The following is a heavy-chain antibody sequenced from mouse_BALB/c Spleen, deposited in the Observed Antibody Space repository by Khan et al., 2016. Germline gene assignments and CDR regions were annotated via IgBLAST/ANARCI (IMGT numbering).Heavy chain of an antibody. CDR3: ARNYWYFDV. Sequence: EVQLQESGPGLVKPSQSLSLTCTVTDYSITSDYAWNWIRQFPGNKLEWMGYISYSGSTSYNPSLKSRISITRDTSKNQFFLQLNSVTTEDTATXDCARNYWYFDVWGAGTTVTVSS. J-gene: IGHJ1*01. CDR1: DYSITSDYA. CDR2: ISYSGST. V-gene: IGHV3-2*02.